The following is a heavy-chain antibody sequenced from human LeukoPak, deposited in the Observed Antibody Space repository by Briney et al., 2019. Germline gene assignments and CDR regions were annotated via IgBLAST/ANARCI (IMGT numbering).Heavy chain of an antibody. CDR3: AKVDRGDYSSSPVPYYNYYMNV. D-gene: IGHD6-13*01. Sequence: GGSLRLSCAASGFTFSYYSMNWVRQAPGRGLEWVSCISSSSSLIFYSDSVRGRFTISRDNAKNLLYLHMNSLRVEDTAVYYCAKVDRGDYSSSPVPYYNYYMNVWGKGTTVTVPS. CDR2: ISSSSSLI. J-gene: IGHJ6*03. CDR1: GFTFSYYS. V-gene: IGHV3-21*01.